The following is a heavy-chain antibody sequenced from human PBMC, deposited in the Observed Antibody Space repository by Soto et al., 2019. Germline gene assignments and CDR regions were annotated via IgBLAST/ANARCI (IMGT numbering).Heavy chain of an antibody. V-gene: IGHV3-23*01. D-gene: IGHD2-15*01. Sequence: EVQLLESGGGLVQPGGSLRLSCAATGFTFSSYAMSWVRQAPGKGLEWVSAISGSGGSTYYADSVKGRFTISRDNYKNTLYLQMNRLRAEDTAVYYCAKARYCSGGSCYDYFDYWGQGTLVTVSS. CDR3: AKARYCSGGSCYDYFDY. CDR1: GFTFSSYA. CDR2: ISGSGGST. J-gene: IGHJ4*02.